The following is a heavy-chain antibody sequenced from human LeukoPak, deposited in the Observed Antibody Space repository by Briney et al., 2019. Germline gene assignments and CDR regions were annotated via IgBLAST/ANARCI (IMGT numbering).Heavy chain of an antibody. V-gene: IGHV1-18*01. CDR2: ISTSSGHA. D-gene: IGHD1-1*01. Sequence: ASVKISCKASGYPRGTYAITWVRQAPGQGLEWMGWISTSSGHADYAHKFQDRVTMTTDSSTNTAYMELQSLRSDDTAVYYCAGPGNFYYDSWGRGTLVTVSS. J-gene: IGHJ4*02. CDR1: GYPRGTYA. CDR3: AGPGNFYYDS.